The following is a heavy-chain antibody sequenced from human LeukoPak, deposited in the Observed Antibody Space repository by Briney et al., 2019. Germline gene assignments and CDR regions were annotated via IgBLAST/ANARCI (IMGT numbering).Heavy chain of an antibody. D-gene: IGHD2-2*01. Sequence: GESLKISCKGSGYSFTSYWIGWVRQMPGKGLEWMGIIYPGDSDTRYSPSFQGQVTISADQSISTAYLQWSSLKASDTAMYYCARSSLDIVVVPAAPFDYWGQGTLVTVSS. CDR1: GYSFTSYW. V-gene: IGHV5-51*01. J-gene: IGHJ4*02. CDR3: ARSSLDIVVVPAAPFDY. CDR2: IYPGDSDT.